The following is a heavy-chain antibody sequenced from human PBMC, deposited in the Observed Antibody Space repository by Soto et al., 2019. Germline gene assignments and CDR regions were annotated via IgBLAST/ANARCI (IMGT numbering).Heavy chain of an antibody. CDR1: GFTFSSYA. J-gene: IGHJ4*02. V-gene: IGHV3-30-3*01. Sequence: LRLSCAASGFTFSSYAMHWVRQAPGKGLEWVAVISYDGSNKYYADSVKGRFTISRDNSKNTLYLQMNSLRAEDTAVYYCAREEISGYGSDYWGQGTLVTVSS. D-gene: IGHD3-10*01. CDR3: AREEISGYGSDY. CDR2: ISYDGSNK.